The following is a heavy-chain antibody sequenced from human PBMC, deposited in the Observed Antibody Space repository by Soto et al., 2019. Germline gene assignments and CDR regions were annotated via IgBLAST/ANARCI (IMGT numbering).Heavy chain of an antibody. D-gene: IGHD6-13*01. CDR3: ARESGYSSSWYGNYYYGMDV. CDR2: INPNSGGT. Sequence: QVQLVQSGAEVKKPGASVKVSCKASGYTFTGYYMHWVRQAPGQGLEWMGWINPNSGGTNYAQKFKGWVTMTRDPSISTAYMELSRLRSADTSVYYCARESGYSSSWYGNYYYGMDVWGQGTTVTVSS. V-gene: IGHV1-2*04. CDR1: GYTFTGYY. J-gene: IGHJ6*02.